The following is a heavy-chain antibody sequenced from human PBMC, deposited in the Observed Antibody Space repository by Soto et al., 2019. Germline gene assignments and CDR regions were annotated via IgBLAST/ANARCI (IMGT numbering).Heavy chain of an antibody. V-gene: IGHV5-51*01. CDR2: IYPGDSDT. D-gene: IGHD1-26*01. CDR1: GYSFTSYW. CDR3: ASPSGSYPHNYYYYGMDV. Sequence: EVQLVQSGAEVKKPGESLQISCKGSGYSFTSYWIGWVRQMPGKGLEWMGIIYPGDSDTRYSPSFQGQVTISADKSISTAYLQWSSLKASDTAMYYCASPSGSYPHNYYYYGMDVWGQGTTVTVSS. J-gene: IGHJ6*02.